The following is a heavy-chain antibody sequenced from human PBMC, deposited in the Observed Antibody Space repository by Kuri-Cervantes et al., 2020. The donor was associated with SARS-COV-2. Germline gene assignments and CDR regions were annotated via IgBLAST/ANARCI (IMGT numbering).Heavy chain of an antibody. CDR1: GITVNSNY. Sequence: GESRKSSCAASGITVNSNYMSWVRQAPGKGLEWVSIIYTGGDTYYADSVKGRFTIARDISKNTLYLQLNSLKNEDTAVYYCARVTVTMIVGGYWFDLWGQGTLVTVSS. J-gene: IGHJ5*02. V-gene: IGHV3-53*01. D-gene: IGHD3-22*01. CDR3: ARVTVTMIVGGYWFDL. CDR2: IYTGGDT.